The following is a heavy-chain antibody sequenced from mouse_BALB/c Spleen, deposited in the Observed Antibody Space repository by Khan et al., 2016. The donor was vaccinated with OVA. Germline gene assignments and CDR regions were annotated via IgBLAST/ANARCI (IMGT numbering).Heavy chain of an antibody. CDR2: INPSTGYT. V-gene: IGHV1-7*01. Sequence: QVQLQQSGAELAKPGASVKMSCKASGYTFINYCILWVKQRPGQGLEWIGYINPSTGYTYYNQNFKDKATLTADKSSSTAYMQLSSLTSEDSAVFYCAKRGQRWDFDYWGQGTILTVSS. CDR1: GYTFINYC. J-gene: IGHJ2*01. CDR3: AKRGQRWDFDY. D-gene: IGHD1-1*01.